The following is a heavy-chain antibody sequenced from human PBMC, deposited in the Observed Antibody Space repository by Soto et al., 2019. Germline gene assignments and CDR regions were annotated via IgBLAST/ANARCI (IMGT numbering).Heavy chain of an antibody. J-gene: IGHJ5*02. CDR1: GFSFSNYW. D-gene: IGHD6-19*01. CDR3: AREMITVPSEIRWFDP. Sequence: EVQLVESGGGLVQPGGSLRLSCVASGFSFSNYWMHWVREVPGEGLMWVSRISEDGRSASYADSVEGRFTILRDNAKSTLYLQMDRLRVGDTAVYHCAREMITVPSEIRWFDPWGQGTPVTVSS. CDR2: ISEDGRSA. V-gene: IGHV3-74*01.